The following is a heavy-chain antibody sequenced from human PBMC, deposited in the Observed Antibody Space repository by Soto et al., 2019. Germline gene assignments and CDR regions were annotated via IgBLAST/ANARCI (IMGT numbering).Heavy chain of an antibody. CDR1: GGSISSYY. CDR2: IYYSGST. D-gene: IGHD6-19*01. Sequence: PSETLSLTCTVSGGSISSYYWSWIRQPPGKGLEWIGYIYYSGSTNYNPSLKSRVTISVDTSKNQFSLKLSSVTAAGTAVYYCARVATWLGSPRFDCWGQGTLVTVSS. V-gene: IGHV4-59*01. CDR3: ARVATWLGSPRFDC. J-gene: IGHJ4*02.